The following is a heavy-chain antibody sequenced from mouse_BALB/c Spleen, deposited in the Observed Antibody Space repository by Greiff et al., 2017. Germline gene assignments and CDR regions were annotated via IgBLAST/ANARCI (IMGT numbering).Heavy chain of an antibody. CDR1: GFSLTSYG. CDR3: ASPANWGFAY. CDR2: IWSGGST. V-gene: IGHV2-2*02. D-gene: IGHD4-1*01. J-gene: IGHJ3*01. Sequence: QVQLVESGPGLVQPSQSLSITCTVSGFSLTSYGVHWVRQSPGKGLEWLGVIWSGGSTDYNAAFISRLSISKDNSKSQVFFKMNSLQANDTAIYYCASPANWGFAYWGQGTLVTVSA.